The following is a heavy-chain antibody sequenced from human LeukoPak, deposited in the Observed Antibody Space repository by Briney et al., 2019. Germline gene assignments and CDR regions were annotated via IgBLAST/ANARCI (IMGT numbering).Heavy chain of an antibody. J-gene: IGHJ4*02. D-gene: IGHD3-22*01. Sequence: SETLSLTCTVSGGSISSSSYYWGWIRQPPGKGLEWIGSIYYSGSTYYNPSLKSRVTISVDTSKNQFSLKLSSVTAADTAVYYCARSFYDSRGYYIDYWGQGTLVTVSS. CDR2: IYYSGST. CDR1: GGSISSSSYY. CDR3: ARSFYDSRGYYIDY. V-gene: IGHV4-39*01.